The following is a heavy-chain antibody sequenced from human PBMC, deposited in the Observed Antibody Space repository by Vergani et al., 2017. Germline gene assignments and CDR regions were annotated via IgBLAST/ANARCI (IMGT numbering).Heavy chain of an antibody. CDR1: DTSIMTNPY. CDR2: IHHSGAS. CDR3: ARHRGSGCFFPSSYFYGMDV. J-gene: IGHJ6*02. D-gene: IGHD3-10*01. V-gene: IGHV4-38-2*01. Sequence: VQLQESGPGLVKPSETLTLTCDVSDTSIMTNPYWGWFRQSPGKGLEGIGCIHHSGASHYNWSLQSRVSISIVSSSKFSLSLTSVTAADTAIYYCARHRGSGCFFPSSYFYGMDVWGHGTTVTVSS.